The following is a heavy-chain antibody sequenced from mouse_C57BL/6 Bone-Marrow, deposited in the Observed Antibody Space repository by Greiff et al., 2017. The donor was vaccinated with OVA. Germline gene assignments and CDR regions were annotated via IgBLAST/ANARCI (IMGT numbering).Heavy chain of an antibody. V-gene: IGHV1-69*01. Sequence: QVQLQQPGAELVMPGASVKLSCKASGYTFTSYWMPWVKQRPGQGLEWIGEIDPSDSYTNYNQKFKGKSTLTVDKSSSTAYLQLSSLTSEDSAVYYCARVDYYGSKDYWGQGTTLTVSS. CDR1: GYTFTSYW. J-gene: IGHJ2*01. D-gene: IGHD1-1*01. CDR3: ARVDYYGSKDY. CDR2: IDPSDSYT.